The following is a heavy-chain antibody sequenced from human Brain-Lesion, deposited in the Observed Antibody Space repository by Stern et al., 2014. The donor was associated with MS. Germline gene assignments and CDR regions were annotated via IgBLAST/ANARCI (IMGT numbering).Heavy chain of an antibody. CDR1: GGSISSGSDY. Sequence: VQLVESGPGLVKPSQTLSLTCTVSGGSISSGSDYWSWIRQPVGKGLEWIGRIHPSGSAFYTPSLKSRVTISTDTPMNQFSRKQNSATAADTAIYYCASGYRIFDYWGQGILVTVSS. CDR3: ASGYRIFDY. D-gene: IGHD5-18*01. CDR2: IHPSGSA. J-gene: IGHJ4*02. V-gene: IGHV4-61*02.